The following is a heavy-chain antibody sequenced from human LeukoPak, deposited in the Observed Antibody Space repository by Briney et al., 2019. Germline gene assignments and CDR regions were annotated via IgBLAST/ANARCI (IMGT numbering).Heavy chain of an antibody. V-gene: IGHV1-2*02. CDR2: INPNSGGT. Sequence: ASVKVSCKPSGYTFTTYGISWVRQAPGQGLEWMGWINPNSGGTHYAQKLQDRVTMTRDTSISTAYMELSRLRSDDTAVYYCARLRLESGSYFNDYWGQGTLVTVSS. CDR3: ARLRLESGSYFNDY. CDR1: GYTFTTYG. J-gene: IGHJ4*02. D-gene: IGHD1-26*01.